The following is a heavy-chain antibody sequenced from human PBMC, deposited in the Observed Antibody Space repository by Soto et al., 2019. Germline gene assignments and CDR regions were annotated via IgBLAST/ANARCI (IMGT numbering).Heavy chain of an antibody. V-gene: IGHV5-51*01. CDR1: GYSFTSYW. CDR2: IYPGDSDT. Sequence: PGESLKISCKGSGYSFTSYWIGWVRQMPGKGLEWMGIIYPGDSDTRYSPSFQGQVTISADKSISTAYLQWSSLKASDTAMYYCARHPYYDFWSGYDTSPYYFDYWGQGTLVTVSS. J-gene: IGHJ4*02. CDR3: ARHPYYDFWSGYDTSPYYFDY. D-gene: IGHD3-3*01.